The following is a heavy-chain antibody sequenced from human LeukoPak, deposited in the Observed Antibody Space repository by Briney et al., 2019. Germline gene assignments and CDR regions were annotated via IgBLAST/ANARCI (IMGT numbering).Heavy chain of an antibody. Sequence: SETLSLTCTVSCGSISSSSYYWGVIRQPPGKGLWWIGSIYYSWSTYYNPSLKSRVTISVDTSKNQFSLKLSSVTAADTAVYYCASQVPYDYIWGSYRSGNYFDYWGQGTLVTVSS. D-gene: IGHD3-16*02. V-gene: IGHV4-39*01. J-gene: IGHJ4*02. CDR3: ASQVPYDYIWGSYRSGNYFDY. CDR2: IYYSWST. CDR1: CGSISSSSYY.